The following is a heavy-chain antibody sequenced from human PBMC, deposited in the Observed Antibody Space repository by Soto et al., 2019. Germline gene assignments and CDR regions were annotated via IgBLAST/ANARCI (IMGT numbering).Heavy chain of an antibody. J-gene: IGHJ4*02. CDR3: AKDTGGAPVGTYYFDN. CDR2: ITSTSSYI. V-gene: IGHV3-21*01. Sequence: EVQLVESGGGVVKPGGSLRLSCAASGFTFNTYTMTWVRQAPGKGREWVSSITSTSSYIYYADSVKGRFTISRDNAKNSLYLQMSSLRAEDTAVYYCAKDTGGAPVGTYYFDNWGQGTLVTVSS. D-gene: IGHD6-13*01. CDR1: GFTFNTYT.